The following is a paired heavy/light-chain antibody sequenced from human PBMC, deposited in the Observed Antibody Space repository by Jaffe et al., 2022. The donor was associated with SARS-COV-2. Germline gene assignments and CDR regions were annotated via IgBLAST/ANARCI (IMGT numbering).Heavy chain of an antibody. CDR1: GGSFSDYS. V-gene: IGHV4-34*01. D-gene: IGHD2-15*01. CDR2: INHSGST. Sequence: QVQLQQWGAGLLKPSETLSLTCAVYGGSFSDYSWSWIRQPPGKGLEWIGEINHSGSTNHNASLKSRVTISVDTSKNQFSLKLSSVTAADTATYYCARGTPPRYCSGGTCYGGYYYYMDVWGKGTTVTVSS. CDR3: ARGTPPRYCSGGTCYGGYYYYMDV. J-gene: IGHJ6*03.
Light chain of an antibody. J-gene: IGLJ3*02. CDR2: GEN. Sequence: SSELTQDPAVSVALGQTVRMTCQGDSLRSYYASWYQQKPGQAPVLVIYGENKRPSGIPGRFSGSRSGNTASLTITGAQAEDEADYYCNSRDSSGNHLGVFGGGTKLTVL. CDR3: NSRDSSGNHLGV. CDR1: SLRSYY. V-gene: IGLV3-19*01.